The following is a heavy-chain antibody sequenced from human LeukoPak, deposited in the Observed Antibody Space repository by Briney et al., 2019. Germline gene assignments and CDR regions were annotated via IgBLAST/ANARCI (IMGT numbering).Heavy chain of an antibody. J-gene: IGHJ4*02. D-gene: IGHD3-22*01. V-gene: IGHV3-48*03. CDR3: ARRDYSDSSDYFPLFDN. CDR2: ISSSGSTI. Sequence: GGSLRLSCAASGFTFSSYEMNWVRQAPGKGLEWVSYISSSGSTIYYADSVKGRFTISRDNSRDTLYLQMNSLRVEDTAVYYCARRDYSDSSDYFPLFDNWGQGTLVTVSS. CDR1: GFTFSSYE.